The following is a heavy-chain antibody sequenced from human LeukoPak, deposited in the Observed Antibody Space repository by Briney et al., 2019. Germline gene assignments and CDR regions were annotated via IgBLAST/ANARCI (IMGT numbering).Heavy chain of an antibody. CDR1: GFTFSSYG. CDR2: ISYDGTNK. J-gene: IGHJ4*02. V-gene: IGHV3-30*18. D-gene: IGHD1-26*01. Sequence: PGGSLRLSCAASGFTFSSYGMHWVRQAPGKGLEWVAGISYDGTNKNSADSVKGRFTISRDSSKNTLYLQMNSLRVEDTAVYYCAKGHLVWELGDYFDYWGQGTLVTVSS. CDR3: AKGHLVWELGDYFDY.